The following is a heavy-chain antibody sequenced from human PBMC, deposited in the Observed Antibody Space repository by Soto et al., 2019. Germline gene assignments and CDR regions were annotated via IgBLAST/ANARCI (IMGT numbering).Heavy chain of an antibody. CDR2: IKSKTDGGTT. D-gene: IGHD3-22*01. V-gene: IGHV3-15*01. CDR3: TTVIGGYFSN. CDR1: GFTFSNAW. J-gene: IGHJ4*02. Sequence: GSLRLSCAASGFTFSNAWMSWVRQAPGKGLEWVGRIKSKTDGGTTDNAAPVKGRFTISRDDSKKTLYLQMNSLKIEDTAVYYCTTVIGGYFSNWGQGSLVTVSS.